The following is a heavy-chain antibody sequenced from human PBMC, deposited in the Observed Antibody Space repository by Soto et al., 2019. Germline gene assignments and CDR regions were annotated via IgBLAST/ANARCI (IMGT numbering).Heavy chain of an antibody. D-gene: IGHD3-3*01. J-gene: IGHJ4*02. CDR3: ASGGYSTIFRVVNYYFDY. V-gene: IGHV4-59*01. CDR1: GGSISSYY. CDR2: IYYSGST. Sequence: SETLSLTCTVSGGSISSYYWSWIRQPPGKGLEWIGYIYYSGSTNYNPSLKSRVTISVDTSKNQFSLKLSSVTAADTAVYYCASGGYSTIFRVVNYYFDYWGQGTLVTVSS.